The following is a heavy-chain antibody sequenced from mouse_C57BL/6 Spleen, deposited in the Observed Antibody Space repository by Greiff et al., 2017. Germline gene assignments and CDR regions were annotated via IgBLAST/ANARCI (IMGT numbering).Heavy chain of an antibody. V-gene: IGHV1-66*01. CDR2: IYPGSGNT. CDR1: GYSFTSYY. Sequence: VQLQQSGPELAKPGASVKISCMASGYSFTSYYIHWVKLRPGQGLEWIGWIYPGSGNTKYNEKFKGKATLTADTSSSTAYLQLSSLTSEDSAVYYCANWEGYWGQGTTLTVSS. J-gene: IGHJ2*01. CDR3: ANWEGY. D-gene: IGHD4-1*01.